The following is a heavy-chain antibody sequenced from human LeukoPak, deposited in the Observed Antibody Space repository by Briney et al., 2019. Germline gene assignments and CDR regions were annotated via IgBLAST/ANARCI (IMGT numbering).Heavy chain of an antibody. CDR3: ARAQNDFWSGCYSYYFDY. CDR1: GGSISSYY. J-gene: IGHJ4*02. Sequence: SETLSLTCTVSGGSISSYYWSWIRQPPGKGLEWIGYIYYSGSTNYNPSLKSRVTISVDTSKNQFSLKLSSVTAADTAVYYCARAQNDFWSGCYSYYFDYWGQGTLVTVSS. D-gene: IGHD3-3*01. CDR2: IYYSGST. V-gene: IGHV4-59*01.